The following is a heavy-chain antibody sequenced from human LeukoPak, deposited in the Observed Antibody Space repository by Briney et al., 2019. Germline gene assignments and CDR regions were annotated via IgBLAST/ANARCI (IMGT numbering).Heavy chain of an antibody. CDR3: ARGGSESDY. J-gene: IGHJ4*02. CDR2: IKEDGTEK. CDR1: GFNFNHYW. Sequence: PGGSLRLSCAASGFNFNHYWMTRVRQSPGKGLEWVANIKEDGTEKNYVDSVKGRFTISRDNAKNSLYLQMNSLRAEDTAVYYCARGGSESDYWGQGTRVTVSS. V-gene: IGHV3-7*01.